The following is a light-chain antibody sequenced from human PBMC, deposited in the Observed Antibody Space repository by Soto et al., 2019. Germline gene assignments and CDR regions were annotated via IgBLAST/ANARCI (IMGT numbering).Light chain of an antibody. J-gene: IGKJ4*01. CDR3: QQYEKWPPLT. CDR1: QSVSIS. V-gene: IGKV3-15*01. Sequence: EIVMTQSPGTLSVSPGERATLSCRASQSVSISLAWYQQKPGQAPRLLIYGASIRATGIPDRFSGSGSGTEFILTISSLQSEDFAVYYCQQYEKWPPLTFGGGTKVEIK. CDR2: GAS.